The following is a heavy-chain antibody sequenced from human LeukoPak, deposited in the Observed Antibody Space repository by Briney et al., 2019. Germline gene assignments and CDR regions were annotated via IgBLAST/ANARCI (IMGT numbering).Heavy chain of an antibody. Sequence: GGSLRFSCAASGFTFSSYWMHWVRQAPGKGLVWVSRINSDGSSTNYADSVKGRFTISRDNAKNTLYLQMDSLRAEDTAVYYCARALTTSTTVTTGYWGQGILVTVSS. CDR1: GFTFSSYW. CDR2: INSDGSST. V-gene: IGHV3-74*01. J-gene: IGHJ4*02. D-gene: IGHD4-17*01. CDR3: ARALTTSTTVTTGY.